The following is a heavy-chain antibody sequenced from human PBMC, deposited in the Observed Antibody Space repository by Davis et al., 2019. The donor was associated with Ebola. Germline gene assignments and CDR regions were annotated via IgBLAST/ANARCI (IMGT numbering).Heavy chain of an antibody. D-gene: IGHD4-17*01. Sequence: ASLMVSCCASGYSFNSYDINCVRQATGQGPEWLGWMTTSSGNTCYAQKFQGRVTLTRDTSISTAFMELSSLRSEGTAVYYCARARTVTTGEVGFWGQGALVTVSS. V-gene: IGHV1-8*01. CDR2: MTTSSGNT. J-gene: IGHJ4*02. CDR3: ARARTVTTGEVGF. CDR1: GYSFNSYD.